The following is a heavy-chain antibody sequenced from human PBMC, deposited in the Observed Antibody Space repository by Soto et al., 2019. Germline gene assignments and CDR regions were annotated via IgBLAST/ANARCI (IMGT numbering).Heavy chain of an antibody. Sequence: PSETLSLTCTVSGGSISSYYWSWIRQPPGKGLEWIGYIYYSGSNNYNPSLKSRVTISVDTSKNQFSLKLSSVTAAGTAVYYCARGRAPIAAAGKEPSNWFDPWGQGTLVTVS. CDR1: GGSISSYY. CDR2: IYYSGSN. J-gene: IGHJ5*02. D-gene: IGHD6-13*01. V-gene: IGHV4-59*01. CDR3: ARGRAPIAAAGKEPSNWFDP.